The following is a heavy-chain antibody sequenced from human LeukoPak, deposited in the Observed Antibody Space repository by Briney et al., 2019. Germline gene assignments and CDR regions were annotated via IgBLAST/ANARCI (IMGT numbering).Heavy chain of an antibody. Sequence: GESLKISCKGSGYSFTSYWIGWVRQMPGKGLEWMGIIYPGDSDARYSPSFQGQVTISADKSISTAYLQWSSPKASDTAMYYCARPDYGDYYGMDVWGQGTTVTVSS. V-gene: IGHV5-51*01. CDR1: GYSFTSYW. J-gene: IGHJ6*02. CDR2: IYPGDSDA. CDR3: ARPDYGDYYGMDV. D-gene: IGHD4-17*01.